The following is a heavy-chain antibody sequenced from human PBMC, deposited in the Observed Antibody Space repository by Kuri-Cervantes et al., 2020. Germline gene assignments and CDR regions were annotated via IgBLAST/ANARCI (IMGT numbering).Heavy chain of an antibody. Sequence: GESLKISCVASGFTFSDYGIHWVRQTPGEGLEWVAVIPYDGSEKYLADSVKGRFTISRDNSKNTVNLQMHSLRIEDTAVYYCARDGDDDVNYINWLDPWGQGTLVTVSS. CDR3: ARDGDDDVNYINWLDP. CDR1: GFTFSDYG. D-gene: IGHD3-10*01. J-gene: IGHJ5*02. CDR2: IPYDGSEK. V-gene: IGHV3-30-3*01.